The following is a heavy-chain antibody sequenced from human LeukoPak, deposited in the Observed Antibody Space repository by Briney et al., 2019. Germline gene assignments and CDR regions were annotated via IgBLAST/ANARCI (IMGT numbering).Heavy chain of an antibody. CDR3: ARAPIPADIVVVPAAQLGYYFDY. CDR2: IIPIFGTA. D-gene: IGHD2-2*01. J-gene: IGHJ4*02. Sequence: SVTVSCTSSGGTFTSYAISWVRQAPGQGLEWMGGIIPIFGTANYAQKFQGSVTITADESTSPAYMELSSLRSEDTAVYYCARAPIPADIVVVPAAQLGYYFDYWGQGTLVTVSS. CDR1: GGTFTSYA. V-gene: IGHV1-69*13.